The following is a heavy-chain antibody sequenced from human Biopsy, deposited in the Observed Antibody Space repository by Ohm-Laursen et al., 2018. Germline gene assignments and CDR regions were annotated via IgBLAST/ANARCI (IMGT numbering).Heavy chain of an antibody. CDR3: ARGRRNTSMFEGHSGHAFDI. V-gene: IGHV1-46*01. CDR2: INPGGNST. Sequence: ASVKVSCKVSRYTFTTYYMHWVRQAPGQGLEWMGIINPGGNSTAYTQNFQGRVTMTWDTSTTTVYMELISLRSDDTAVYYCARGRRNTSMFEGHSGHAFDIWGQGTMVTVSS. J-gene: IGHJ3*02. D-gene: IGHD5-18*01. CDR1: RYTFTTYY.